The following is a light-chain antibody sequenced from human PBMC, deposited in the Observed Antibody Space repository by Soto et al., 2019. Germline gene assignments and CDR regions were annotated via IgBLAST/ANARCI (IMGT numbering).Light chain of an antibody. CDR1: QSVSSN. CDR3: QQYTDWPLT. V-gene: IGKV3D-15*01. J-gene: IGKJ1*01. CDR2: GIS. Sequence: DRVMTQSPDTLSASPGERATLSCRASQSVSSNLAWYQQKPGQAPRLLMYGISSRATGVPDRFSGSGSGTDFTLTISRLEPEDFAVYYCQQYTDWPLTFGQGTKVDI.